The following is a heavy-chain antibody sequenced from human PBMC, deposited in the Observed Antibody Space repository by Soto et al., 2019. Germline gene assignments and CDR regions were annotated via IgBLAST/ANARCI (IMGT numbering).Heavy chain of an antibody. Sequence: GASVKVSCKASGYTFTSYGISWVRQAPGQGLEWMGWISAYNGNTNYAQKLQGRVTMTTDTSTSTAYMELRSLRSDDTAVYYCARDELVVVVAATITDAFDIWGQGTMVTVS. J-gene: IGHJ3*02. D-gene: IGHD2-15*01. CDR2: ISAYNGNT. V-gene: IGHV1-18*01. CDR1: GYTFTSYG. CDR3: ARDELVVVVAATITDAFDI.